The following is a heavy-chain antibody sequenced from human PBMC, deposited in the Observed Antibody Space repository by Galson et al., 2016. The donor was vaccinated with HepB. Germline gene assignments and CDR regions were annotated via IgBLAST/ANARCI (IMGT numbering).Heavy chain of an antibody. CDR1: GGSIRRYY. CDR2: VYYTGST. Sequence: ETLSLTCTVSGGSIRRYYWSWIRQPPGKRREWIGNVYYTGSTNYNPSLKSRVTMSLDTSKNQFSLKQSSVTAAETAVYYCARVGRRDSYDETLDYWGQGTLVSVSS. D-gene: IGHD5-18*01. CDR3: ARVGRRDSYDETLDY. J-gene: IGHJ4*02. V-gene: IGHV4-59*01.